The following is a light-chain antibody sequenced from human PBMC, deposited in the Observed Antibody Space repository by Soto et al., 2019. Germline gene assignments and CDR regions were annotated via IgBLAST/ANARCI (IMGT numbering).Light chain of an antibody. V-gene: IGKV3-20*01. CDR3: QQYGSSPSYT. J-gene: IGKJ2*01. Sequence: EIVLTQSPGTLSLSPGERATLSCRASQSVSSSYLAWYQQKPGQGPRLLIYGASSRATGIPDRFSGSGSGTDFTLTISRLEPEDFAVYYCQQYGSSPSYTFGQGTKLEMK. CDR1: QSVSSSY. CDR2: GAS.